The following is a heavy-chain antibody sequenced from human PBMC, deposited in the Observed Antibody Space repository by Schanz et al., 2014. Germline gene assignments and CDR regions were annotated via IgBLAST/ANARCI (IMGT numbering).Heavy chain of an antibody. V-gene: IGHV3-23*01. CDR2: ISGSGGST. J-gene: IGHJ4*02. CDR1: GFTFSAYA. Sequence: EVQLLESGGGLVQPGGSLRLSCAASGFTFSAYAMTWVRQIPGKGLEWVSAISGSGGSTYYADSVKGRFTISRDNSKNTLYLQMNSLRAGDAAVYYCARGLIAAAGGAFDYWGQGTLVAVSA. D-gene: IGHD6-13*01. CDR3: ARGLIAAAGGAFDY.